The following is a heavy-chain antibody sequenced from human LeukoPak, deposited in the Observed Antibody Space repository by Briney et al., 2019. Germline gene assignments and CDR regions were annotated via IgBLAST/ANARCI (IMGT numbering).Heavy chain of an antibody. Sequence: ASVKVSCKASGYTFTGYYIHWVRQAPGQGLEGMGWISPNTGGTNYAQSFQGRVAMTRDTSVATAYSGLTGRTSDAPAGVHSVRQYSDSWAGPNWFDPWGPGTQVTVSS. CDR3: VRQYSDSWAGPNWFDP. CDR2: ISPNTGGT. CDR1: GYTFTGYY. J-gene: IGHJ5*02. D-gene: IGHD2-15*01. V-gene: IGHV1-2*02.